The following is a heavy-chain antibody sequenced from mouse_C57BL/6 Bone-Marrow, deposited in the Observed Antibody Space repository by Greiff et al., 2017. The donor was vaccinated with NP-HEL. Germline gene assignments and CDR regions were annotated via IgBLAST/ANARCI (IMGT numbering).Heavy chain of an antibody. Sequence: VQLQQSGADLARPGASVKMSCKASGYTFTSYTMHWVKQRPGQGLEWIGYINPSSGYTKYNQKFKDKATLTVDKSSSTAYMQLSSLRSEYSAGYYCAKLTGNYWGQGTTLTVSS. J-gene: IGHJ2*01. D-gene: IGHD4-1*01. CDR2: INPSSGYT. V-gene: IGHV1-4*01. CDR3: AKLTGNY. CDR1: GYTFTSYT.